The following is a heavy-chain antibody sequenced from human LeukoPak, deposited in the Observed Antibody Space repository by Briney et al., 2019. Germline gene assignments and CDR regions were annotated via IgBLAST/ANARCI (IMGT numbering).Heavy chain of an antibody. V-gene: IGHV4-4*02. D-gene: IGHD5-24*01. Sequence: PSETLSLTCAVSGDSVNNTNWWTWVRQSPGKGLEWIGEIFHSGVTNYNPSLKSRAVISLEKSKNQFSLKLSSVTAADTAVYYCARDRRRRDGYYFDYWGQGTLVTVSS. J-gene: IGHJ4*02. CDR1: GDSVNNTNW. CDR3: ARDRRRRDGYYFDY. CDR2: IFHSGVT.